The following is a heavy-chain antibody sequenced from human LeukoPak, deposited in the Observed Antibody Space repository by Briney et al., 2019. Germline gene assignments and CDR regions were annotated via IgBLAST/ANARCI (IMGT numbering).Heavy chain of an antibody. D-gene: IGHD2/OR15-2a*01. V-gene: IGHV3-7*01. Sequence: QPGGSLRLSCTASGFSFSSYWMSWVRQTRGKGLEWVASIKQDGTEKYYVDSVKGRFTISKDNSKNSLYLQMNTLRAEDTAVYYCARDDHSTYAYWGQGTLVTVSS. CDR2: IKQDGTEK. CDR3: ARDDHSTYAY. J-gene: IGHJ4*02. CDR1: GFSFSSYW.